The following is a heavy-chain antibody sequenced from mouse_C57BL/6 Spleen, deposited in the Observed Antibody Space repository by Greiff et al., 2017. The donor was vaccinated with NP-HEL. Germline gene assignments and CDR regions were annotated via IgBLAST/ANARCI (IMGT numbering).Heavy chain of an antibody. CDR2: INPNNGGT. J-gene: IGHJ3*01. V-gene: IGHV1-26*01. Sequence: VQLQQSGPELVKPGASVKISCKASGYTFTDYYMNWVKQSHGKSLEWIGDINPNNGGTSYNQKFKGKATLTVDKSSSTAYMELRSLTSEDSAIYYCARGDYSPAWFAYWGEETLVTVSA. D-gene: IGHD2-4*01. CDR3: ARGDYSPAWFAY. CDR1: GYTFTDYY.